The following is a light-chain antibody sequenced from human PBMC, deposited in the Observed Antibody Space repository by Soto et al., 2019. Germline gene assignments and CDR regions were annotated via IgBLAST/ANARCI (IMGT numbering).Light chain of an antibody. Sequence: EIVMTQSQATLSVPQGEFVSLSCMASQSVSTYLAWYQQKPGQAPRLLIYGASTRATGIPARFSGSGSGTEFTLTISILQSQDFAVYYCQQYIRWPLTFGGGTKVDI. J-gene: IGKJ4*01. CDR2: GAS. CDR3: QQYIRWPLT. CDR1: QSVSTY. V-gene: IGKV3-15*01.